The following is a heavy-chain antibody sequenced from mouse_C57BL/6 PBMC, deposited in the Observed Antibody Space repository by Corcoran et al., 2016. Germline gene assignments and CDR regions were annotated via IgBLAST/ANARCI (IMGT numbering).Heavy chain of an antibody. CDR1: GYTFTDYY. CDR2: INPNNGGT. CDR3: ARGGGSSLYARDY. V-gene: IGHV1-26*01. J-gene: IGHJ4*01. D-gene: IGHD1-1*01. Sequence: EVHLQQSGPELVKPGASVKISCKASGYTFTDYYMNWVKQSHGKSLEWIGDINPNNGGTSYNQKFKGKATLTVDKSSSTAYMELRSLTSEDSAVYYCARGGGSSLYARDYWGQGTSVTVSS.